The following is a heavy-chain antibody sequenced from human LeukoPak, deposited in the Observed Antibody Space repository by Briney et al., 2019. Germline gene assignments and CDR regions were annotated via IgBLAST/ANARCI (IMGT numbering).Heavy chain of an antibody. CDR1: GFTFSTYE. J-gene: IGHJ6*04. D-gene: IGHD3-10*02. CDR3: AELGITMIGGV. CDR2: ISGTSSII. Sequence: GGSLRLSCAASGFTFSTYEMNWVRKAPGKGLEWVSYISGTSSIIYYADSVKGRFTISRDNAKNSLYLQMNSLRAEDTAVYYCAELGITMIGGVWGKGTTVTISS. V-gene: IGHV3-48*03.